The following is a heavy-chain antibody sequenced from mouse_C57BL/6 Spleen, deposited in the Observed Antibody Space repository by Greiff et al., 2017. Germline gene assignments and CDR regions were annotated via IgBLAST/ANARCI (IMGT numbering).Heavy chain of an antibody. J-gene: IGHJ4*01. CDR2: INPNNGGT. D-gene: IGHD1-1*01. CDR3: ARGGGSSYGYYAMDY. CDR1: GYTFTDYY. V-gene: IGHV1-26*01. Sequence: VQLKQSGPELVKPGASVKISCKASGYTFTDYYMNWVKQSHGKSLEWIGDINPNNGGTSYNQKFKGKATLTVDKSSSTAYMELRSLTSEDSAVYYCARGGGSSYGYYAMDYWGQGTSVTVSS.